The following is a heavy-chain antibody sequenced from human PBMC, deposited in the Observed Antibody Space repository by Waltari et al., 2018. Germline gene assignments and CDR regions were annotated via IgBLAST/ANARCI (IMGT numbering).Heavy chain of an antibody. J-gene: IGHJ5*02. V-gene: IGHV4-59*01. CDR2: IYYSGRT. CDR1: GGSISSYY. Sequence: QVQLQESGPGLVKPSETLSRTSKVSGGSISSYYWSWIRQPPGKGLEWIGYIYYSGRTNYNPSLKSRVTISVDTSKNQFSLKLSSVTAADTAVYYCARESEVTGFDPWGQGTLVTVSS. D-gene: IGHD3-10*01. CDR3: ARESEVTGFDP.